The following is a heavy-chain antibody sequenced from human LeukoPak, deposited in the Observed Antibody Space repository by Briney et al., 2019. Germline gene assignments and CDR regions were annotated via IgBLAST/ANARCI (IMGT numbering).Heavy chain of an antibody. V-gene: IGHV3-49*04. J-gene: IGHJ4*02. CDR2: IRGKAKGGTT. CDR1: ASXFGDHA. D-gene: IGHD7-27*01. Sequence: PGRSLRLSCTAAASXFGDHAIRWVREAQGKGRRWVGLIRGKAKGGTTECAASVKGWFTISRDDPKSIAYLQMNSQAIEDSSGYYCSRDFVRTGGYLDYWGQGTLVTVSS. CDR3: SRDFVRTGGYLDY.